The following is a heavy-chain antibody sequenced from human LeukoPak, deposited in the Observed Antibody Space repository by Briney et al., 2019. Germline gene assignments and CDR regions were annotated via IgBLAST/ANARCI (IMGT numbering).Heavy chain of an antibody. CDR2: SKSKTDGVTT. Sequence: GGSLRLSCAAAGFTFSNAWMAWVRQAPGEGLEWVGRSKSKTDGVTTDYAAPVKGRFTISRDDSKNTLYLQMNSLKTEDTAVYYCTAIMTEDTCGQGTLVTVSS. CDR3: TAIMTEDT. J-gene: IGHJ5*02. V-gene: IGHV3-15*01. CDR1: GFTFSNAW. D-gene: IGHD2-21*02.